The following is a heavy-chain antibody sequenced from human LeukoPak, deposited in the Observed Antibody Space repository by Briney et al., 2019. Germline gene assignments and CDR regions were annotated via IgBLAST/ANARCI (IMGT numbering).Heavy chain of an antibody. D-gene: IGHD3-3*01. J-gene: IGHJ4*02. V-gene: IGHV4-4*02. Sequence: SDTLSLTCDLSGASVTSTNCWTWVRQPPGKGLEWIGEVHLDGRTTYNPSLKRRLIMTVDLPENHFSLKLTPVTAPDTAVDYWAREGGFYRPLDYSGQGTLVTVSS. CDR3: AREGGFYRPLDY. CDR2: VHLDGRT. CDR1: GASVTSTNC.